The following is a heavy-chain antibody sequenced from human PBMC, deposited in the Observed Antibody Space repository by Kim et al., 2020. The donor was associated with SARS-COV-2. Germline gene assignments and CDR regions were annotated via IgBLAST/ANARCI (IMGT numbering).Heavy chain of an antibody. CDR1: GFKFGDYY. J-gene: IGHJ4*02. CDR2: ISTSGSVR. V-gene: IGHV3-11*01. Sequence: GGSLRLSCAASGFKFGDYYMSWIRQAPGKGLQWISYISTSGSVRSYADSVKGRFTISRTNAKSSLFLDISSLRAEDTAMDYCAGDRERLHPPRRNDYWGQGILVIVSS. CDR3: AGDRERLHPPRRNDY. D-gene: IGHD1-26*01.